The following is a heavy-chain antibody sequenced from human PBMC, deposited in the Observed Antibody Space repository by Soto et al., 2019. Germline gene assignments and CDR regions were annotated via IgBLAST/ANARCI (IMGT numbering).Heavy chain of an antibody. J-gene: IGHJ5*01. CDR1: GYNFTAFW. CDR3: ARVHKNWFDS. CDR2: IDPSDSYT. Sequence: GESLKISCKASGYNFTAFWIHWVRQMPGKGLEWLGKIDPSDSYTNYSPSFEGHVTISTDNSITTAYLQWSSLRASDTALYFCARVHKNWFDSWAQGTMVTV. V-gene: IGHV5-10-1*01.